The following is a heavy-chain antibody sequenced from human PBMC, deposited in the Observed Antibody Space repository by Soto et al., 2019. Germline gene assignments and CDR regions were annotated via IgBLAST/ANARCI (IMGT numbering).Heavy chain of an antibody. CDR2: IDWDDDK. V-gene: IGHV2-70*01. CDR1: GFSLSTSGMC. CDR3: ARSSYYYDSSGYYAYYFDY. D-gene: IGHD3-22*01. J-gene: IGHJ4*02. Sequence: SGPTLVNPTKTLTLTCTFSGFSLSTSGMCVSWIRQPPGKTLEWLALIDWDDDKYYSTSLKTRLTISKDTSKNQVVLTMTNMDPVDTATYYCARSSYYYDSSGYYAYYFDYWGQGTLVTVSS.